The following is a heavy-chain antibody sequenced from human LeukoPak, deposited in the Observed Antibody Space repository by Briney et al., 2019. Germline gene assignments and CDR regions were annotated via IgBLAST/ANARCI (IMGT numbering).Heavy chain of an antibody. CDR2: INPSTGGT. CDR1: GYTFTDYY. V-gene: IGHV1-2*02. J-gene: IGHJ4*02. CDR3: ARDRIESAAVYTDS. D-gene: IGHD2-2*01. Sequence: ASVKVSCKASGYTFTDYYMHWVRQAPGQGLERMGWINPSTGGTNYVQKFQGRVTMSRDTSISTAYMELSWLRSDDTAVYYCARDRIESAAVYTDSWGQGTLVTVSS.